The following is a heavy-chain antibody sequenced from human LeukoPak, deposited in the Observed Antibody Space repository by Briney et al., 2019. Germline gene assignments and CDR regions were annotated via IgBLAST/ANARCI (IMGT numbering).Heavy chain of an antibody. J-gene: IGHJ4*02. CDR2: INPNSGGT. Sequence: ASVKVTCKASGYTFTGYYMHWVRQAPGQGLEWMGWINPNSGGTNYAQKFQGRVTMTGDTSISTAYMELSRLRSDDTAVYYCARDISIAGATSDYWGQGTLVTVSS. V-gene: IGHV1-2*02. CDR3: ARDISIAGATSDY. D-gene: IGHD1-26*01. CDR1: GYTFTGYY.